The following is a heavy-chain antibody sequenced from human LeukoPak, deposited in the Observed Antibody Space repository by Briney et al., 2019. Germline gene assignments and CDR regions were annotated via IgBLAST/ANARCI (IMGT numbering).Heavy chain of an antibody. CDR1: GGSISSSSYY. V-gene: IGHV4-39*01. Sequence: SETLSLTCTVSGGSISSSSYYWGWIRQPPGKGLEWIGSIYYSGSTYYNPSLKSRVTISVDTSKNQFSLKLSSVTAADTAVYYCARSYFDWLFIFDPWGQGTLVTVPS. D-gene: IGHD3-9*01. CDR2: IYYSGST. CDR3: ARSYFDWLFIFDP. J-gene: IGHJ5*02.